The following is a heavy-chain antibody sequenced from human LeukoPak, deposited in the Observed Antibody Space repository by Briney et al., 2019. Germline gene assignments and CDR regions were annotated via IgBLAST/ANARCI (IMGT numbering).Heavy chain of an antibody. CDR2: IWSDGSNK. J-gene: IGHJ4*02. D-gene: IGHD2-15*01. CDR1: GFTFDDYA. CDR3: ARDLGGSPFDY. Sequence: GGSLRLSCAASGFTFDDYAMHWVRQAPGKGLEWVAVIWSDGSNKYYADSVKGRFTISRDNSKDTLYLQMNSLRAEDTAVYYCARDLGGSPFDYWGQGTLVTVSS. V-gene: IGHV3-33*08.